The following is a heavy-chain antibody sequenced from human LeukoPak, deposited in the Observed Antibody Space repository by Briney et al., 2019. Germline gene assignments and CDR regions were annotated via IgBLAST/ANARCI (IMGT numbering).Heavy chain of an antibody. V-gene: IGHV1-2*02. J-gene: IGHJ5*02. D-gene: IGHD3-9*01. CDR1: GYTFTGYY. CDR2: IKPNSGDT. CDR3: ARKYDILTGQSNWFDP. Sequence: ASVKVSCKASGYTFTGYYMHWVRQAPGQGLEWMGWIKPNSGDTTYAQKFQGRVTMTRDTSISTAYLEVSRLRSDDTAVYYCARKYDILTGQSNWFDPWGQGTLVTVSS.